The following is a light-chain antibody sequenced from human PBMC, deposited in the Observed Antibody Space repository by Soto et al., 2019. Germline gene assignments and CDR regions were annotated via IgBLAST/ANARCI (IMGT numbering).Light chain of an antibody. V-gene: IGKV2-28*01. J-gene: IGKJ4*01. CDR3: MHGLQARLT. CDR2: LGS. Sequence: DIVTTQSPLSLPVTPGEPGSFSCRSSQSLLHTDGNNYFDWCLLKPGQSPQLLTYLGSTRAAVVPDRFSVSGSGTDFTLKISRVEAEDVGVYYCMHGLQARLTFGGGTKVEIK. CDR1: QSLLHTDGNNY.